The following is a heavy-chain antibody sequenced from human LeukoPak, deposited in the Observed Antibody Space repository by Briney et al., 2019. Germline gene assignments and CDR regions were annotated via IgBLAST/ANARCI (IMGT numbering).Heavy chain of an antibody. Sequence: PSETLSLTCIVSGGVISGSTYYWRWIRQPPGKGLEWIGSIYYSGTTYYNPPLKSRVTISVDTSKNQFSQKLSSVTAADTAVYYCARPDSSTKAMYYCGQGTLVTVSS. V-gene: IGHV4-39*01. D-gene: IGHD6-19*01. CDR2: IYYSGTT. J-gene: IGHJ4*02. CDR1: GGVISGSTYY. CDR3: ARPDSSTKAMYY.